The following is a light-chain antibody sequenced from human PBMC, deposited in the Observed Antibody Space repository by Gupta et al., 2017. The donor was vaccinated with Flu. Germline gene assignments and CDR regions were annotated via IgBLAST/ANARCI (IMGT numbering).Light chain of an antibody. J-gene: IGLJ2*01. Sequence: QLVLTQSPSASASLGASVKLTCTLSSGHSSYAIAWHQQQPEKGPPYLMKLNSDGSHSKGDGIPDRFSGSSSGAARYLTISSLQSEDEADYYCQNWGTGIVVFGGGTKLTVL. CDR2: LNSDGSH. V-gene: IGLV4-69*01. CDR1: SGHSSYA. CDR3: QNWGTGIVV.